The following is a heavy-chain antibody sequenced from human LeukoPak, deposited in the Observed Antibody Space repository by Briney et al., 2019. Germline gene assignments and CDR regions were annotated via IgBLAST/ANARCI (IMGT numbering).Heavy chain of an antibody. CDR1: GGTFSSYT. J-gene: IGHJ3*02. D-gene: IGHD4-11*01. V-gene: IGHV1-69*02. CDR2: IIPILGIA. Sequence: GASVKVSCKASGGTFSSYTISWVRQAPGQGLEWMGMIIPILGIANYSQKFQGRVTITADKSTSTAYMELSSLRSEDTAVYYCARSTFNYGAFDIWGQGTMVTVSS. CDR3: ARSTFNYGAFDI.